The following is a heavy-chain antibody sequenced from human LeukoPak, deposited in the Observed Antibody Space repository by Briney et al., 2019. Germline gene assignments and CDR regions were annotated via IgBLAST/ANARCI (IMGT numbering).Heavy chain of an antibody. J-gene: IGHJ4*02. D-gene: IGHD1-26*01. CDR1: GFTFSSYW. V-gene: IGHV4-4*02. Sequence: GSLRLSCAASGFTFSSYWMSWVRQAPGKGLEWIANIHHIGSTYYNPSLESRVTMSVDTSKNQFSLRLNSVTAADTAVYYCAREESPWEVLDYWGQGTLVTVSS. CDR3: AREESPWEVLDY. CDR2: IHHIGST.